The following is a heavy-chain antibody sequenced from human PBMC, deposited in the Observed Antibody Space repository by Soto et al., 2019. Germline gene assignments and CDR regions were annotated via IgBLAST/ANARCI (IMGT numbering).Heavy chain of an antibody. CDR2: INSGGTVA. D-gene: IGHD3-16*02. CDR3: AISTGGFGGLFVVPSDY. CDR1: GFTYESYA. V-gene: IGHV3-23*01. Sequence: EVQLLESGGGLVQPGGSLRLSCAASGFTYESYAMSWVRQAPGKGLEWVSGINSGGTVAHYADSVKGRCAISRDHSKKTLSLEKNSLRADDTGLYYCAISTGGFGGLFVVPSDYWGQGTLVTFSS. J-gene: IGHJ4*02.